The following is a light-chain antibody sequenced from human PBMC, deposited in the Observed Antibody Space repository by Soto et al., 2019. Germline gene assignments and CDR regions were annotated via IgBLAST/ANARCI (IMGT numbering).Light chain of an antibody. V-gene: IGKV1-33*01. CDR2: DAS. CDR3: QQYDNLPRV. CDR1: ETISTF. Sequence: DIQMTQSPVSLSASVGDRVTITCRASETISTFLNWYQQKPGKAPKLLIYDASNLETGVPSRFSGSGSGTDFTFTISSLQPEDIATYYCQQYDNLPRVFGPGTKVDIK. J-gene: IGKJ3*01.